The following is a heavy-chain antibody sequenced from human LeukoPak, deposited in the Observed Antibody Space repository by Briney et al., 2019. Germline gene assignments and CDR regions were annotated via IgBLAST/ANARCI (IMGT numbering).Heavy chain of an antibody. CDR1: XXXXXSXW. CDR3: ARADYGDYAYSY. J-gene: IGHJ4*02. CDR2: IKQDGSEK. V-gene: IGHV3-7*01. D-gene: IGHD4-17*01. Sequence: TGGXLXXXXXXXXXXXXSXWXSWVRXAPGXXLXWVANIKQDGSEKCYVDSVKGRFTISRDNAKNSLYLQMNSLRAEDTAVYYCARADYGDYAYSYWGQGTLVTVSS.